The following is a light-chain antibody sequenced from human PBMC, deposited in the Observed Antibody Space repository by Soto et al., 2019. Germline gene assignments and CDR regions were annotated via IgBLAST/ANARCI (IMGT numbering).Light chain of an antibody. CDR2: EVS. Sequence: QSALTQPASVSGSPGQSITISCTGTSSDLGSYNYVSWYQQHPGKAPKLIIYEVSNRPSGVSSRFSGSKSGSTASLTISGLQAEDEADYYCSSYTGSSTLVVFGGGTKVTVL. J-gene: IGLJ2*01. CDR3: SSYTGSSTLVV. V-gene: IGLV2-14*01. CDR1: SSDLGSYNY.